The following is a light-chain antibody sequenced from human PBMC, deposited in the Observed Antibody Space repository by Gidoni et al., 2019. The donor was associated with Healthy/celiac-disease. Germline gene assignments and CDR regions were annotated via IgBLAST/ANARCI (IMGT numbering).Light chain of an antibody. CDR1: QGINSY. CDR2: AAS. Sequence: DIQLTHSPSFLSASVGDRVTITCRASQGINSYLAWYQQKPGKAPKLLIYAASTLQSGVPSRFSGSGSGTECTLTISSRQPEDFATYYCQQLNSYPQVSFGQGTKLEIK. CDR3: QQLNSYPQVS. V-gene: IGKV1-9*01. J-gene: IGKJ2*03.